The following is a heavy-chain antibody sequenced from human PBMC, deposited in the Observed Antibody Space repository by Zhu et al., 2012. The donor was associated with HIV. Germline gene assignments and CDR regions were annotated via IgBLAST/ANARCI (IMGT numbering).Heavy chain of an antibody. V-gene: IGHV3-43*01. J-gene: IGHJ4*02. CDR3: AKDKLWGDVGALDY. CDR2: ISWDGGST. D-gene: IGHD1-26*01. Sequence: EVQLVESGGVVVQPGGSLRLSCAASGFTFDDYTMHWVRQAPGKGLEWVSLISWDGGSTYYADSVKGRFTISRDNSKNSLYLQMNSLRTEDTALYYCAKDKLWGDVGALDYWGQGTLVTVSS. CDR1: GFTFDDYT.